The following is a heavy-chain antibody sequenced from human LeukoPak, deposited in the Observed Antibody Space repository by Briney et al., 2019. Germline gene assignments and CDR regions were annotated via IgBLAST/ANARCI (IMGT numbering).Heavy chain of an antibody. CDR2: ISAYNGNT. Sequence: ASVKVSCKASGYTFTGYYMHWVRQAPGQGLEWMGWISAYNGNTNYAQKLQGRVTMTTDTSTSTAYMGLRSLRSDDTAVYYCARATYYYGSGSRLVWPDYWGQGTLVTVSS. V-gene: IGHV1-18*04. CDR1: GYTFTGYY. CDR3: ARATYYYGSGSRLVWPDY. D-gene: IGHD3-10*01. J-gene: IGHJ4*02.